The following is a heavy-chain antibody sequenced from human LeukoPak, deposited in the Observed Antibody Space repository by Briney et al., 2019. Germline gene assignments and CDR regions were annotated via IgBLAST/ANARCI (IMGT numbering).Heavy chain of an antibody. CDR1: GFTVSSNY. CDR2: IYSGGST. CDR3: ASQLVLPSYFNGMDV. J-gene: IGHJ6*02. Sequence: GGSLRLSCAASGFTVSSNYMSWVRQAPGKGLEWVSVIYSGGSTYYADSVKGRFTISRDNSKNTLYLQMNSLEAEDTAVYYCASQLVLPSYFNGMDVWGQGTTVTVSS. V-gene: IGHV3-66*02.